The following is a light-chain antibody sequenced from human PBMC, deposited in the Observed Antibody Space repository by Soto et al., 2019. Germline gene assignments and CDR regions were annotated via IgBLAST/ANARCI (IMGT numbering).Light chain of an antibody. J-gene: IGKJ2*01. V-gene: IGKV2-30*01. CDR3: MQGTQWPPT. CDR1: QSLVYSDGNTY. CDR2: KVS. Sequence: DVVMTQSPLSLPVTLGQPASISCRSSQSLVYSDGNTYLTCLQQRPGQSPRRLIYKVSNRDSGVPDRFSGSGSGTYFTLTISRVEAEYVGVYYCMQGTQWPPTFGPGTKLEIK.